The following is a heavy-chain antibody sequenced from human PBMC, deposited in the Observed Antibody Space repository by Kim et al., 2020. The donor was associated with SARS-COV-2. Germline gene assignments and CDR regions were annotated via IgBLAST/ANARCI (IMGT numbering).Heavy chain of an antibody. CDR3: AKDCQNLWFGEV. CDR2: ISPRGANK. V-gene: IGHV3-23*01. J-gene: IGHJ4*02. Sequence: GGSLRLSCATSGFNFSTSALSWVRHTPGAGLEWVSGISPRGANKDYADSVKGRFTISRDNSRNTLFLQMNSLRAEDTAVYYCAKDCQNLWFGEVWGQGT. CDR1: GFNFSTSA. D-gene: IGHD3-10*01.